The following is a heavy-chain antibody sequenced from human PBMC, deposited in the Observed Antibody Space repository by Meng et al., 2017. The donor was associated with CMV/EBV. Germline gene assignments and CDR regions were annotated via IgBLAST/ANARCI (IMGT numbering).Heavy chain of an antibody. CDR1: GGSISSGDYY. V-gene: IGHV4-30-4*08. D-gene: IGHD3-3*01. CDR3: ARDNRRGGVDY. CDR2: IYYSGST. J-gene: IGHJ4*02. Sequence: GQLPESGPGLVNPSQTLSLTCTVSGGSISSGDYYWSWIRQPPGKGLEWIGYIYYSGSTYYNPSLKSRVTISVDTSKNQFSLKLSSVTAADTAVYYCARDNRRGGVDYWGQGTLVTVSS.